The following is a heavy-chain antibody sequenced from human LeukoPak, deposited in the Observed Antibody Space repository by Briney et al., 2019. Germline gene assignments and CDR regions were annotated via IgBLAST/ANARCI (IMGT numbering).Heavy chain of an antibody. CDR3: AREPDIVGAPY. J-gene: IGHJ4*02. D-gene: IGHD1-26*01. V-gene: IGHV3-7*01. CDR1: GFPFSSYW. Sequence: GGSLRFSCAASGFPFSSYWMSWVRQAPGKGLEWVANIKQDGSEKYYVDSVKGRFTISRDNAKNSLYLQMNSLRAEDTAVYYCAREPDIVGAPYWGQGTLVTVSS. CDR2: IKQDGSEK.